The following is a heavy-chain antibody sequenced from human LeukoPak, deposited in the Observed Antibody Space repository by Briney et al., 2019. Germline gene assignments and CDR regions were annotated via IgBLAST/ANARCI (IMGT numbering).Heavy chain of an antibody. CDR2: IYHSGTT. Sequence: SETLSLTCSVSGGSLSPYYCSWIRQPPRKGLEWIAYIYHSGTTKYNPSLSSRVTISVDTSKNQFSLMLDSVTAADTAVYYCARHGGSYFLYWGQGTLVTVSS. J-gene: IGHJ4*02. CDR3: ARHGGSYFLY. V-gene: IGHV4-59*08. D-gene: IGHD3-16*01. CDR1: GGSLSPYY.